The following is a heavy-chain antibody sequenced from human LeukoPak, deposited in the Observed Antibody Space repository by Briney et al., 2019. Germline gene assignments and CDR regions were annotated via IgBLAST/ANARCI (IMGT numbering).Heavy chain of an antibody. CDR2: VIPILGIA. D-gene: IGHD1-26*01. Sequence: ASVKVSCKASGGTFSSYAISWVRQAPGQGLEWMGRVIPILGIANYAQKFQGRVTITADKSTSTAYMELSSLRSEDTAVYYCARESRIVGATYYYYYGMDVWGQGTTVTVSS. CDR1: GGTFSSYA. CDR3: ARESRIVGATYYYYYGMDV. V-gene: IGHV1-69*04. J-gene: IGHJ6*02.